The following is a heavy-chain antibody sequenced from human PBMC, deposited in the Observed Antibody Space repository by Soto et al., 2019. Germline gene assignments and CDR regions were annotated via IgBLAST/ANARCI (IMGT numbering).Heavy chain of an antibody. J-gene: IGHJ6*02. Sequence: EVQLVESGGVVVQPGGSLRLSCAASGFTFDDYTMHWVRQAPGKGLEWVSLISWDGGSTYYADSVKGRFTISRDNSKNYLYLQMNSLRTEDTALYYCAKDINRARYYYDSSGYYRYYYGMDVWGQGTTVTVSS. CDR2: ISWDGGST. D-gene: IGHD3-22*01. V-gene: IGHV3-43*01. CDR3: AKDINRARYYYDSSGYYRYYYGMDV. CDR1: GFTFDDYT.